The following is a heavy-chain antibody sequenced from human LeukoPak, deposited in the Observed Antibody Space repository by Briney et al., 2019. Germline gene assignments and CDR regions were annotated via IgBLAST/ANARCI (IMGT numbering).Heavy chain of an antibody. V-gene: IGHV1-2*02. CDR3: ARDLEDIVATYGVDY. D-gene: IGHD5-12*01. CDR1: GYNFTGYY. J-gene: IGHJ4*02. Sequence: ASVKVSCKASGYNFTGYYMHGVRQAPGQGLEWMGWINPNSGGTNYAQKFQGRVTMTRDTSISTAYMELSRLRSDDTAVYYCARDLEDIVATYGVDYWGQGTLVTVSS. CDR2: INPNSGGT.